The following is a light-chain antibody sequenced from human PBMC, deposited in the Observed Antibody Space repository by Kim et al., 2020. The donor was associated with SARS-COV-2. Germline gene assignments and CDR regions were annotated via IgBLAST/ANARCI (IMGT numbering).Light chain of an antibody. CDR3: QQSYSTPFT. V-gene: IGKV1-39*01. Sequence: DIQMTQSPSSLSASVGDRVTITCRASQSISSYLNWYQQKPGKAPKLLIYAASSLQSGVPSRFSGSGSGTDFTHTISSLQPEDFATYYCQQSYSTPFTFGPGTKVDSK. CDR1: QSISSY. J-gene: IGKJ3*01. CDR2: AAS.